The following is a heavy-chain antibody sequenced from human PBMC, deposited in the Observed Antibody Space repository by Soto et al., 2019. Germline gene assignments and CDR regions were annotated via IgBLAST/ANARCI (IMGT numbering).Heavy chain of an antibody. J-gene: IGHJ6*02. CDR3: ARHKQPTYYYYYGMDV. V-gene: IGHV5-10-1*01. Sequence: GESLKISCKGSGYRFTSYWISWVRQMPGKGLEWMGRIDPSDSYTNYSPSFQGHVTISADKSISTAYLQWSSLKASDTAMYYCARHKQPTYYYYYGMDVWGQGTTVTVSS. CDR1: GYRFTSYW. D-gene: IGHD6-13*01. CDR2: IDPSDSYT.